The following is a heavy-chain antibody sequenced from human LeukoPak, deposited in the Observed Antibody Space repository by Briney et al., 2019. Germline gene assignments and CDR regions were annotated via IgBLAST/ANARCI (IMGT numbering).Heavy chain of an antibody. J-gene: IGHJ6*03. CDR1: GYTFTGYY. D-gene: IGHD2-15*01. Sequence: ASVKVSCKASGYTFTGYYMHWVRQAPGQGLEWMGWINPNSGGTNYEQTFQGRVTMTTDPSISTASMEVNRLRSADPAVYLFARDVVVAAPGYYMDGGGKGPRVTVS. V-gene: IGHV1-2*02. CDR3: ARDVVVAAPGYYMDG. CDR2: INPNSGGT.